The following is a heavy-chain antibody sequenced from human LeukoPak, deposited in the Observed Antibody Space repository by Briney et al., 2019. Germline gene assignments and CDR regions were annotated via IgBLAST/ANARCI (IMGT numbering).Heavy chain of an antibody. CDR2: IYYSGST. CDR1: GGSISSSSYY. Sequence: SETLSLTCSVSGGSISSSSYYWGWIRQPPGKGLEWIGSIYYSGSTYYSPSLKSRVTISIDTSKNQVSLKMSSVTAADTAVYYCAKSGGYGLIDYWGQGTLVTVSS. CDR3: AKSGGYGLIDY. D-gene: IGHD6-25*01. V-gene: IGHV4-39*01. J-gene: IGHJ4*01.